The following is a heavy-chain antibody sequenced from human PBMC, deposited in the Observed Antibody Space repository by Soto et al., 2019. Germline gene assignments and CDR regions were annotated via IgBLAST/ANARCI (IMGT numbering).Heavy chain of an antibody. D-gene: IGHD6-25*01. V-gene: IGHV3-23*01. CDR3: ARVPNAALAY. J-gene: IGHJ4*02. CDR1: GFTFSSCA. CDR2: IIDSGGST. Sequence: GGSLRLSCAASGFTFSSCAMGWVRQAPGKGLEWVSDIIDSGGSTYYADSVKGRFTISRDNAKNSLYLQMNSLRAEDTAVYYCARVPNAALAYWGQGTLVTVSS.